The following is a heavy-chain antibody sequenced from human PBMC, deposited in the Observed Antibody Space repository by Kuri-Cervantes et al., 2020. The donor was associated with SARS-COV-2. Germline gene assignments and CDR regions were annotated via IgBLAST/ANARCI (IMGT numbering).Heavy chain of an antibody. D-gene: IGHD3-9*01. CDR3: ARGSEAGYYYFDY. J-gene: IGHJ4*02. Sequence: GESLKISCAASGFTFSSYSMNWVRQAPGKGLEWVSYISSSSSTIYYADSVKGRFTISSDNAKNSLYLQMNSLRDEDTAVYYCARGSEAGYYYFDYWGQGTLVTVSS. CDR2: ISSSSSTI. V-gene: IGHV3-48*02. CDR1: GFTFSSYS.